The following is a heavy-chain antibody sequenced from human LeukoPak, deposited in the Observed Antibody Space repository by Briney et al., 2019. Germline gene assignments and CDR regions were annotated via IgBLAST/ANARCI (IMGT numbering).Heavy chain of an antibody. CDR3: ARDHSAVVVPAATPVGSNWFDP. CDR2: INPNSGGT. CDR1: GYTFTGYY. Sequence: GASVKVSCKASGYTFTGYYMHWVRQAPGQGLEWMGWINPNSGGTNYAQKFQGRVTMTRDTSISTAYMELSRLRSDDTAVYYCARDHSAVVVPAATPVGSNWFDPWGQGTLVTVSS. V-gene: IGHV1-2*02. D-gene: IGHD2-2*01. J-gene: IGHJ5*02.